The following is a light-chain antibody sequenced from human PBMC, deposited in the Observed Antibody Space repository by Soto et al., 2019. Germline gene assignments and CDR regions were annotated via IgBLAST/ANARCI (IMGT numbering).Light chain of an antibody. CDR2: DAS. CDR1: QSVGRY. Sequence: DIVLTQSPATLSLSPGERATLSCRASQSVGRYLAWYHQKPGQAPRLLIYDASDRATGISARFSGSGSGTDFTLTISSLEPDDFAVYYCQQRSSWPRTFGQGTKVEIK. V-gene: IGKV3-11*01. J-gene: IGKJ1*01. CDR3: QQRSSWPRT.